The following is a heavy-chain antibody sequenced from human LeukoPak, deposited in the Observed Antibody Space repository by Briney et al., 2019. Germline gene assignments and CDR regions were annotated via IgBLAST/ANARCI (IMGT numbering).Heavy chain of an antibody. CDR3: ARGSDGGYDH. D-gene: IGHD5-12*01. Sequence: SVKVSCKASGYTFTSYGISWVRQAPGQGLEWMGGIIPIFGTANYAQKFQGRVTITADESTSTAYMELSSLRSEDTAVYYCARGSDGGYDHWGQGTLVTVSS. CDR1: GYTFTSYG. CDR2: IIPIFGTA. V-gene: IGHV1-69*13. J-gene: IGHJ5*02.